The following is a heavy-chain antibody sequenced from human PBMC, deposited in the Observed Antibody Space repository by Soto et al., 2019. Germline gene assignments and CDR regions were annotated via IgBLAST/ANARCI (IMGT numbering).Heavy chain of an antibody. CDR3: VREDKGWYSPGSSDF. Sequence: WGSLRLSCAASGFTFSNDAMSWVRQAPGKGLEWVSVISGSGGSVYNADSVQGRFTISRDNSKNTLYLQMNSLRAEDTAIYYCVREDKGWYSPGSSDFWGRGTMVTVSS. CDR2: ISGSGGSV. D-gene: IGHD6-19*01. CDR1: GFTFSNDA. J-gene: IGHJ3*01. V-gene: IGHV3-23*01.